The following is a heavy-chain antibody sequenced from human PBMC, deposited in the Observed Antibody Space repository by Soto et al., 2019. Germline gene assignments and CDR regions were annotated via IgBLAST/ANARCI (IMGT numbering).Heavy chain of an antibody. V-gene: IGHV4-30-4*01. Sequence: SETLSLTCTVSGGSISSGDYYWSWIRQPPGKGLEWIGYIYYSGSTYYNPSLKSRVTISVDTSKNQFSLKLSSVTAADTAVYYCARELVRNNWFDPWGQGTLVTVSS. D-gene: IGHD3-10*01. CDR3: ARELVRNNWFDP. CDR2: IYYSGST. CDR1: GGSISSGDYY. J-gene: IGHJ5*02.